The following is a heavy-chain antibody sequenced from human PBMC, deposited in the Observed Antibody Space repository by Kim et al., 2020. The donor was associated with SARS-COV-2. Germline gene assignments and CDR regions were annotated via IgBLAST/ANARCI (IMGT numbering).Heavy chain of an antibody. J-gene: IGHJ3*02. CDR1: GFTFSSYA. Sequence: GGSLRLSCAASGFTFSSYAMHWVRQAPGKGLEWVAVISYDGSNKYYVDSVKGRFTISRDNSKNTLYLQMNSLRAEDTAVYYCARAGGEDAFDIWGQGTMV. V-gene: IGHV3-30*04. CDR3: ARAGGEDAFDI. D-gene: IGHD3-16*01. CDR2: ISYDGSNK.